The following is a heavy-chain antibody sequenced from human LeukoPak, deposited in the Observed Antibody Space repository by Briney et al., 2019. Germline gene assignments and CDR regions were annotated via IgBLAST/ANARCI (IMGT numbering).Heavy chain of an antibody. Sequence: SQTLSLTCAISGDSVSSNSAAWTWIRQSPSRGLEWLGRTYYRSKWYNDYAVSVKSRITINPDTSKNQFSLKLSSVTAADTAVYYCARGHYYADYWGQGTLVTVSS. CDR3: ARGHYYADY. J-gene: IGHJ4*02. CDR1: GDSVSSNSAA. D-gene: IGHD3-10*01. CDR2: TYYRSKWYN. V-gene: IGHV6-1*01.